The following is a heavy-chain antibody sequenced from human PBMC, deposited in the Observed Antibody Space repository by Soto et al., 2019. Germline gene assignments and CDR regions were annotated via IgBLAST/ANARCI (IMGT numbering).Heavy chain of an antibody. CDR1: GFTFRDYY. V-gene: IGHV3-11*05. CDR3: AREYYFARDV. CDR2: SDSSTKYT. Sequence: QVQLVESGGGLVRPGGSLRLSCEASGFTFRDYYMTWFRQAPGKGLAWLSYSDSSTKYTNYADSVKGRFTISRDNAKNSLYLQRNSIRADVTAVYYWAREYYFARDVWCQWNMVTVYS. J-gene: IGHJ6*02.